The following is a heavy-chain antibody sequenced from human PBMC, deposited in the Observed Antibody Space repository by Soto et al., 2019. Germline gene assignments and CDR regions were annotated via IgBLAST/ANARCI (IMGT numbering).Heavy chain of an antibody. CDR3: ARALRGSGSYYF. Sequence: QVQLVQSGAEEKKPGASVKVSCKASGYTFTSYAMHWVRQAPGQRLEWMGWINAGNGNTKYSQKFQGRVTITRDTSASTAYMELSSLRSEDTAVYYCARALRGSGSYYFWGQGTLVTLSS. CDR1: GYTFTSYA. CDR2: INAGNGNT. V-gene: IGHV1-3*05. J-gene: IGHJ4*02. D-gene: IGHD3-10*01.